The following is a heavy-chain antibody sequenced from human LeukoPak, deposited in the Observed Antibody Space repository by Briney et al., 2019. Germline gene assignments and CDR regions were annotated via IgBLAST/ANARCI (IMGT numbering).Heavy chain of an antibody. CDR3: ARGGGRSTEGGVWFYYYYMDV. J-gene: IGHJ6*03. CDR1: GYTFTSYG. V-gene: IGHV1-18*01. Sequence: ASVKVSCKASGYTFTSYGISWVRQAPGQGLEWMGWISAYNGNTNYAQKLQGRVTMTRDMSTSTVYMELSSLRSEDTAVYYCARGGGRSTEGGVWFYYYYMDVWGKGTTVTVSS. D-gene: IGHD3-16*01. CDR2: ISAYNGNT.